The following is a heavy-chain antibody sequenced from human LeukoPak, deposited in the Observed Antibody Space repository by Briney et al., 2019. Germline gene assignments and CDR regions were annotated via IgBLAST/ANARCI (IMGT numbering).Heavy chain of an antibody. D-gene: IGHD3-22*01. Sequence: PGRSLRLSCAASGFTFSSYAMHWVRQAPGKGLEWVAVISYDGSNKYYADSVKGRFTISRDNSKNTLYLQMNSLRAEDTAVYYCAGVYYYDSSGPFDYWSQGTLVTVSS. V-gene: IGHV3-30-3*01. CDR3: AGVYYYDSSGPFDY. CDR1: GFTFSSYA. J-gene: IGHJ4*02. CDR2: ISYDGSNK.